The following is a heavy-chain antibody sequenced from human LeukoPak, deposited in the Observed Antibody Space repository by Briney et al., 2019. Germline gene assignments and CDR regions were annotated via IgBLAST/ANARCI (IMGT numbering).Heavy chain of an antibody. D-gene: IGHD1-14*01. V-gene: IGHV4-39*01. J-gene: IGHJ5*02. Sequence: PSETLSLTCTVSGDSLSSTDYYWDWLRQPPGKALEWIGYINYRAGTYYKSSLKSRVTMSLDTSKNQLYLRLNSVTAADTGVYYCARHIRANNWFDPWGQGTLVTVPS. CDR1: GDSLSSTDYY. CDR2: INYRAGT. CDR3: ARHIRANNWFDP.